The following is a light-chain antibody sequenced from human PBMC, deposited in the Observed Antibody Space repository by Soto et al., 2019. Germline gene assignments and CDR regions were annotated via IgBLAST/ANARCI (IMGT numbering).Light chain of an antibody. CDR1: SSNIGAGYD. Sequence: QSVLTQPPSVSGAPGQRVTISCTGSSSNIGAGYDVHWYRQLPGTAPKLLIYGNSNRPSGVPDRFSGSKSGTSASLAITGLQAKDAADYCCQSYDSSLSGVVFGGGTKVTVL. V-gene: IGLV1-40*01. CDR2: GNS. CDR3: QSYDSSLSGVV. J-gene: IGLJ2*01.